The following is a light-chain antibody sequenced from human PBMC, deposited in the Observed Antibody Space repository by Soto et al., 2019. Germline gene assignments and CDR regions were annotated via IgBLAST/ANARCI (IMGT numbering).Light chain of an antibody. CDR3: QQYNSYS. V-gene: IGKV1-5*01. J-gene: IGKJ1*01. CDR2: DIS. CDR1: QSISDL. Sequence: DIQMTQSPSTLSASVGDRVTITCRASQSISDLLAWYQQKPGKAPKLLIYDISNLEIGVPSRFSGSGSGTEFTLTISGLQPDDFATYYCQQYNSYSFGQGTKVEIK.